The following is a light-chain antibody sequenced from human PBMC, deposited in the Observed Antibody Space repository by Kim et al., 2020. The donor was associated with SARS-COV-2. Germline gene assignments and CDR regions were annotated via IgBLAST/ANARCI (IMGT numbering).Light chain of an antibody. Sequence: VSVSPGKTASITCSGDKLGDKYASWYQQKPGQSPVLVIYQDSKRPSGIPERFSGANSGNTATLTISGTQAMDEADYYCQAWDSSYVFGTGTKVTVL. CDR1: KLGDKY. J-gene: IGLJ1*01. V-gene: IGLV3-1*01. CDR3: QAWDSSYV. CDR2: QDS.